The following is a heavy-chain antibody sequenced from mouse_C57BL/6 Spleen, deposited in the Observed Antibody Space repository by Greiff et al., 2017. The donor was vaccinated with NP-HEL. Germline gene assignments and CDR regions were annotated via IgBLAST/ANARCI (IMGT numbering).Heavy chain of an antibody. CDR1: GYAFSSYW. Sequence: VQLQQSGAELVKPGASVKISCKASGYAFSSYWMNWVKQRPGKGLEWIGQIYPGDGDTNYNGKFKGKATLTADKSSSTAYMQLSSLTSEDSAVYFCASRYYGSSYGAMDYWGQGTSVTVSS. D-gene: IGHD1-1*01. J-gene: IGHJ4*01. CDR2: IYPGDGDT. CDR3: ASRYYGSSYGAMDY. V-gene: IGHV1-80*01.